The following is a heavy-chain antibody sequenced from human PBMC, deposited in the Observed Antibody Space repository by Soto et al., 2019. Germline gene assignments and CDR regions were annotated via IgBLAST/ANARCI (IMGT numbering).Heavy chain of an antibody. CDR1: GFTFSSYW. CDR3: ASTLGYCSSTSCYKYYFDY. D-gene: IGHD2-2*02. J-gene: IGHJ4*02. Sequence: EVQLVESGGGLVQPGGSLRLSCAASGFTFSSYWMSWVRQAPGKGLEWVANIKQDGSEKYYVDSVKGRFTISRDNAKNSLYLQMNSLRAEDTAVYYCASTLGYCSSTSCYKYYFDYWGQGTLVTVSS. V-gene: IGHV3-7*01. CDR2: IKQDGSEK.